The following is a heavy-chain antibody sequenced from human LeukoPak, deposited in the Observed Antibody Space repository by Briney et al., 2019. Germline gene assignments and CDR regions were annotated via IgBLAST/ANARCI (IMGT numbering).Heavy chain of an antibody. CDR1: GYTFTGYY. CDR3: ARDGRRMEAVAASDAFDI. D-gene: IGHD6-19*01. CDR2: INPSGGST. J-gene: IGHJ3*02. V-gene: IGHV1-46*01. Sequence: GASVKVSCKASGYTFTGYYMHWVRQAPGQGLEWMGIINPSGGSTSYAQRFQGRVTMTRDTSTSTVYMELSSLRSEDTAVYYCARDGRRMEAVAASDAFDIWGQGTMVTVSS.